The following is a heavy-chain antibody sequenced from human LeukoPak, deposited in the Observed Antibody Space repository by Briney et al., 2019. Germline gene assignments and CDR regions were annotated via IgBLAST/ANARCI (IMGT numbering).Heavy chain of an antibody. CDR1: GFTFSSYG. V-gene: IGHV3-30*18. D-gene: IGHD3-22*01. CDR2: ISYDGSNK. Sequence: GGSLRLSCAASGFTFSSYGMHWVRQAPGKGLEWVAVISYDGSNKYYADSVKGRFTISRDNSKNTLYLQMNSLRAEDTAVYYCAKAHTQDSSGYYYADAFDIWGQGTMVTVSS. J-gene: IGHJ3*02. CDR3: AKAHTQDSSGYYYADAFDI.